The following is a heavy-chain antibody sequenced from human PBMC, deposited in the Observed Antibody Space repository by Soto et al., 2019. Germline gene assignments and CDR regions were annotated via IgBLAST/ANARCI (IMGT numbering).Heavy chain of an antibody. CDR2: ISYDGSNK. J-gene: IGHJ4*02. CDR3: AREGGGPAFDY. D-gene: IGHD1-26*01. V-gene: IGHV3-30-3*01. CDR1: GFTFSIYA. Sequence: VQLLESGGGLVQPGGSLRLSCGASGFTFSIYAMSWVRQAPGRGLEWVAVISYDGSNKYYADSVKGRFTISRDNSKNTLYLQMNSLRAEDTAVYYCAREGGGPAFDYWGQGTLVTVSS.